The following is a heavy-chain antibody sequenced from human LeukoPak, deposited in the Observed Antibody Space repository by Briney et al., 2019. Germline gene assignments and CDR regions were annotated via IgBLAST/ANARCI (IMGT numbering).Heavy chain of an antibody. CDR1: GATFSSYT. CDR3: ATPNPPTAYYYYYGRDV. Sequence: ASVKVSCNASGATFSSYTISWVRQAPGQGLEWMGRIIPILGVANYAQKFQGRVTITADKSTSTAYMELSSLRSEDTAVYYCATPNPPTAYYYYYGRDVWGQGTTVTVS. J-gene: IGHJ6*02. CDR2: IIPILGVA. V-gene: IGHV1-69*02.